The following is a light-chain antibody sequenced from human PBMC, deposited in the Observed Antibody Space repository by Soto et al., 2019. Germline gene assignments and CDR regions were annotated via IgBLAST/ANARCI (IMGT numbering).Light chain of an antibody. CDR2: AAY. Sequence: DIQMTQSPSSLSASVGDRVTITCRASQNIHTFLNWYQQKPGKAPKLLIYAAYILHSGVPSRFSGSGYGTDFTLTISSLQPEDFATYYCQESDSTPMYTFGQGTKLEI. CDR3: QESDSTPMYT. J-gene: IGKJ2*01. V-gene: IGKV1-39*01. CDR1: QNIHTF.